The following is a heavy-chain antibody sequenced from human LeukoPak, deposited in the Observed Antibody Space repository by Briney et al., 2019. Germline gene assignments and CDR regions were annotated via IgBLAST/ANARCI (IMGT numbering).Heavy chain of an antibody. D-gene: IGHD3-22*01. CDR2: ISAYNGNT. CDR3: AREGYYYDSSGYYEGY. CDR1: GYTFTSYG. J-gene: IGHJ4*02. V-gene: IGHV1-18*01. Sequence: APVKVSCTASGYTFTSYGISWVRQAPGQGLEWMGWISAYNGNTNYAQKLQGRVTMTTDTSTSTAYMELRSLRSDDTAVYYCAREGYYYDSSGYYEGYWGQGTLVTVSS.